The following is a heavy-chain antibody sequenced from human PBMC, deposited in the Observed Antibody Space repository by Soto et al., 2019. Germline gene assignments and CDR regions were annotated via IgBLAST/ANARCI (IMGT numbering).Heavy chain of an antibody. CDR1: GGSIGSYD. Sequence: LQTMCLTWPVSGGSIGSYDLSWIRQPTGKGLEWIGYIYYSGSTNYNPSLKSRVTISVDTSKNQFSLKLSSVTAADTAVYYCASSSGWYRRWGQGTLVTVSS. CDR3: ASSSGWYRR. CDR2: IYYSGST. J-gene: IGHJ4*02. D-gene: IGHD6-19*01. V-gene: IGHV4-59*01.